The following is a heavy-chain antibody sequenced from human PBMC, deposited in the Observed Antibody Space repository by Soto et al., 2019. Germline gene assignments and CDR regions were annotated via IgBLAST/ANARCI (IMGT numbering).Heavy chain of an antibody. D-gene: IGHD5-12*01. CDR3: ARNQEIYSGYDLYSSGPFDY. CDR2: INHSGST. Sequence: SETLSLTCAVYGGSFSGYYWSCIRQPPGKGLEWIGEINHSGSTNYNPSLKSRVTISVDTSKNQFSLKLSSVTAADTAVYYCARNQEIYSGYDLYSSGPFDYWGQGTLVTVSP. V-gene: IGHV4-34*01. J-gene: IGHJ4*02. CDR1: GGSFSGYY.